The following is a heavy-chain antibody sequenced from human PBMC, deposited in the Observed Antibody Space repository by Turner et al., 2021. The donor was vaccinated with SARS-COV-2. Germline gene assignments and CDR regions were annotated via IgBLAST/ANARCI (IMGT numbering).Heavy chain of an antibody. D-gene: IGHD3-16*01. V-gene: IGHV3-53*01. CDR3: ARDWGEYYFDY. Sequence: EVQLVESGGGLVQPGGSLSLSCAASGLTVSSNYMSWVRQAPGKGLEWVSVIYSGGSTYYADSVKGRFTISRDNSKNTLYLQMNSLRAEDTAVYYCARDWGEYYFDYWGQGTLVTVSS. CDR1: GLTVSSNY. CDR2: IYSGGST. J-gene: IGHJ4*02.